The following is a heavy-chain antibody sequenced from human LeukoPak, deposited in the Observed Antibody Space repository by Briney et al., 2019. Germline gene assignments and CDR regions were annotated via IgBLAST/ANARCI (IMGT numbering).Heavy chain of an antibody. Sequence: SVKVSCKASGGTNYAISWVRQAPGQGLEWMGGIIPIYDVANSAQKFQGRVTFTADKSTNTAYMELSSLRSEDTAMYFCARGDSDDSGDFRTFEYWGQGTLVTVSS. CDR3: ARGDSDDSGDFRTFEY. CDR1: GGTNYA. CDR2: IIPIYDVA. J-gene: IGHJ4*02. D-gene: IGHD4-17*01. V-gene: IGHV1-69*10.